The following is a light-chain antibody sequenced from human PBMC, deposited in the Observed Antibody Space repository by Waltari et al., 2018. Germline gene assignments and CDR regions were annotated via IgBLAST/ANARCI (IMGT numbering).Light chain of an antibody. Sequence: YQQHPAKPPKLRVYAVTKRPYGVPDRFSGSKSGHAASLTVSGLQAEDEAEYYCSSYGGSNPFYVFGTGTKVIVL. CDR3: SSYGGSNPFYV. J-gene: IGLJ1*01. CDR2: AVT. V-gene: IGLV2-8*01.